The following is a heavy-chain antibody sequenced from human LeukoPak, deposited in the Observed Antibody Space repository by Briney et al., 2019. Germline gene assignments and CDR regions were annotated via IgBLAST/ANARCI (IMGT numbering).Heavy chain of an antibody. V-gene: IGHV3-30-3*01. J-gene: IGHJ6*02. CDR2: ISYDGSNK. D-gene: IGHD3-3*01. CDR1: GFTFSSYA. Sequence: PGRSLRLSCAASGFTFSSYAMHWVRQAPGKGLEWVAVISYDGSNKYYAGSVKGRFTISRDNSKNTLYLQMNSLRAEDTAVYYCARDPISPGYDFWSGYPYGMDVWGQGTTVTVSS. CDR3: ARDPISPGYDFWSGYPYGMDV.